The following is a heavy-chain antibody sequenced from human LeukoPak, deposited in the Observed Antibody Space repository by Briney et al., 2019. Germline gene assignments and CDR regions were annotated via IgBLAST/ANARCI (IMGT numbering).Heavy chain of an antibody. CDR3: ARAPPGSSGWYEYFDY. CDR1: DDSISDYY. J-gene: IGHJ4*02. Sequence: SETLSLTCTVSDDSISDYYRGWIRQPPWKGLEWIGYIYYSGSTNYNPSLKSRVTISVDTSKNQFSLKLSSVTAADTAVYYCARAPPGSSGWYEYFDYWGQGTLVTVSS. D-gene: IGHD6-19*01. CDR2: IYYSGST. V-gene: IGHV4-59*01.